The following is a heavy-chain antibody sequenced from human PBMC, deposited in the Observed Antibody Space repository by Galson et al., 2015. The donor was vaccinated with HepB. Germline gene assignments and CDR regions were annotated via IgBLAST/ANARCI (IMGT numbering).Heavy chain of an antibody. J-gene: IGHJ4*02. CDR3: AKRPDRAFYETTGYYYFDY. Sequence: SLRLSCAASGFTFSNYAMSWVRQAPGMGLEWVSSISGSGSSIFSKDSVKGRFTISRDNSKSTLFLQMNSLRAEDTAVYYCAKRPDRAFYETTGYYYFDYWGQGTLVTVSS. V-gene: IGHV3-23*01. CDR2: ISGSGSSI. D-gene: IGHD3-22*01. CDR1: GFTFSNYA.